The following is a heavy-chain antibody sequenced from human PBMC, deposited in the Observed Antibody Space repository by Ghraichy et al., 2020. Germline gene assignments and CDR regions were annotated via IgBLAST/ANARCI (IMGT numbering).Heavy chain of an antibody. J-gene: IGHJ4*02. CDR2: IYYSGST. CDR3: ARCRIYAGSSGCYYFDY. Sequence: SETLSLTCTVSGGSISSSSYYWGWIRQPPGKGLEWIGSIYYSGSTYYNPSLKSRVTISVDTSKNQFSLKLSSVTAADTAVYYCARCRIYAGSSGCYYFDYWGQGTLVTVSS. D-gene: IGHD6-19*01. V-gene: IGHV4-39*01. CDR1: GGSISSSSYY.